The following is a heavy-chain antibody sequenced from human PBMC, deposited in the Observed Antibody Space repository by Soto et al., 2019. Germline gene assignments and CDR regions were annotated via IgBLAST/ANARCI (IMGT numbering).Heavy chain of an antibody. J-gene: IGHJ5*02. V-gene: IGHV4-31*03. D-gene: IGHD6-6*01. CDR1: NGSISSSGYY. CDR3: AGGSSKSWFDP. CDR2: IYYSGST. Sequence: QVQLQESGPGLAKPSQTLSLTCNVSNGSISSSGYYWSWIRQHPGQGLEWIGYIYYSGSTYYNQSLKSRVTISVDTSKNQFSLKLGSVTAADTAMYYCAGGSSKSWFDPWGQGTLVTVSS.